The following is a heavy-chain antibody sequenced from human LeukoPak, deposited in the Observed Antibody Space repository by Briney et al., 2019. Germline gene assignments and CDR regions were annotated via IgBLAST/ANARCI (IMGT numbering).Heavy chain of an antibody. Sequence: SETLSLTCAVYGGSFSGYYWSWIRQPPGKGLEWIGEINHSGSTNYNPSLKSRVTISVDTSKNQFSLKLSSVTAADTAVYYCARASTPYSSSWYYFDYWGQGTLVTVSS. CDR1: GGSFSGYY. J-gene: IGHJ4*02. CDR3: ARASTPYSSSWYYFDY. CDR2: INHSGST. V-gene: IGHV4-34*01. D-gene: IGHD6-13*01.